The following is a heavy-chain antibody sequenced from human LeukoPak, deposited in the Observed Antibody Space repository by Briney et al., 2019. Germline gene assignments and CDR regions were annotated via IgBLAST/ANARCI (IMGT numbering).Heavy chain of an antibody. CDR1: GGTISSYY. CDR2: IYTSGST. CDR3: ARARGYDSSVDAFDI. V-gene: IGHV4-4*07. Sequence: SETLSLTCTVSGGTISSYYWSWVRQPAGKGLEWIGRIYTSGSTNYNPSLKSRVTMSVDTSKNQFTLKLSSVTAAETAVDYCARARGYDSSVDAFDIWGQGTMVTVSS. D-gene: IGHD3-22*01. J-gene: IGHJ3*02.